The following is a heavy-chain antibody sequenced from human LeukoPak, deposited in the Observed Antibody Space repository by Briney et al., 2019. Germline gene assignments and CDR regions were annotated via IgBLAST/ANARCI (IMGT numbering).Heavy chain of an antibody. CDR1: GGSFSGYY. D-gene: IGHD6-19*01. Sequence: PSETLSLTCAVYGGSFSGYYWSWIRQPPGKGVEWIGEINHSGSTNYNPSLKSRVTISVDTSKNQFSLKLSSVTAADTAVYYCARESQWLVERHFDYWGQGTLVTVSS. J-gene: IGHJ4*02. CDR3: ARESQWLVERHFDY. V-gene: IGHV4-34*01. CDR2: INHSGST.